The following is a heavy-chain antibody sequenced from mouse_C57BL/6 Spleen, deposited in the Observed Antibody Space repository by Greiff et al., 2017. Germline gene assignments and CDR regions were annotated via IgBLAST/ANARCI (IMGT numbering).Heavy chain of an antibody. J-gene: IGHJ1*03. Sequence: VQLQQPGAELVMPGASVKLSCKASGYTFTSYWMHWVKQRPGQGLEWIGEIDPSDSYTNYNQKFKGKATLTVDTSSSTAYMQLSSLTSEDSAVYYCARGVVATRGYFDVWGTGTTVTVSS. CDR2: IDPSDSYT. V-gene: IGHV1-69*01. CDR1: GYTFTSYW. D-gene: IGHD1-1*01. CDR3: ARGVVATRGYFDV.